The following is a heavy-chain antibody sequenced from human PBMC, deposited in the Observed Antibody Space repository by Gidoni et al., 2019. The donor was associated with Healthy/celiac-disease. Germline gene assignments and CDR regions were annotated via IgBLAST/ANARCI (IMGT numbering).Heavy chain of an antibody. D-gene: IGHD6-6*01. V-gene: IGHV3-53*04. CDR3: AREGDSSSSFYGMDV. J-gene: IGHJ6*02. CDR2: IYTDGST. CDR1: GFTFRNND. Sequence: EVQLVESGGGLVQPGGSLRLSCDGSGFTFRNNDMSWVRQAPGRGLEWVSVIYTDGSTYYADSVKGRFTISRHNTKNTLYLQMNSMRAEDTAVYYCAREGDSSSSFYGMDVWGQGTTVTVSS.